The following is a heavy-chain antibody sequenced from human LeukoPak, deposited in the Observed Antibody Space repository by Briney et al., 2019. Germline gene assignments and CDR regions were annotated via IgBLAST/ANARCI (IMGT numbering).Heavy chain of an antibody. Sequence: SETLSLTCTVSGGSISSYYWSWIRQPPGKGLEWIGYIYYSGSTNYNPSLKSRVTISVDTSKNQFSLKLSSVTAADTAVYYCARGLLRYFDWLLYGNAFDIWGQGTMVTVSS. J-gene: IGHJ3*02. CDR3: ARGLLRYFDWLLYGNAFDI. D-gene: IGHD3-9*01. CDR1: GGSISSYY. CDR2: IYYSGST. V-gene: IGHV4-59*01.